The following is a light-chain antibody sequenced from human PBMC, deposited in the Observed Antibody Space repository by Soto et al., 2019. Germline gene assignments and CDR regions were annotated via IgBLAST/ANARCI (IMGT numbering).Light chain of an antibody. CDR1: QSISSY. Sequence: DIPLTQSPSSLSASVGDRVTITCRASQSISSYLHWYQQKPGKAPKLLIYAASNLQTGVPSRFSASGSGTDFTLTLNSLQHEDFATYDCKPGSSTPSTCGQGT. CDR2: AAS. J-gene: IGKJ1*01. CDR3: KPGSSTPST. V-gene: IGKV1-39*01.